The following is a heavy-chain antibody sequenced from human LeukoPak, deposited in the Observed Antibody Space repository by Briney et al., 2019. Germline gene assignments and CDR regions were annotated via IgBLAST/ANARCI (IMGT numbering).Heavy chain of an antibody. CDR3: ARDRGIAARPPALGY. CDR1: GSTFTSYG. J-gene: IGHJ4*02. D-gene: IGHD6-6*01. Sequence: ASVKVSCKASGSTFTSYGISWVRQAPGQGLEWMGWISAYNGNTNSAQKLQGRVTMTTDTSTSTAYMELRSLRSDDTAVYYCARDRGIAARPPALGYWGQGTLVTVSS. CDR2: ISAYNGNT. V-gene: IGHV1-18*01.